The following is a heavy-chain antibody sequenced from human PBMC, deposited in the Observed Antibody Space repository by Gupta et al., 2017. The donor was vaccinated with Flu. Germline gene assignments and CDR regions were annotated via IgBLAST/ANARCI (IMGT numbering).Heavy chain of an antibody. CDR1: GFTFSSYG. J-gene: IGHJ5*02. CDR2: ISYDGSNK. V-gene: IGHV3-30*18. CDR3: AKDSGYSSSWYGGGNWFDP. Sequence: QVQLVESGGGVVQPGRSLRLSCAASGFTFSSYGMHWVRPAPGKGLEWGAVISYDGSNKYYAYPVKGRFTISRDNPKNTLYLQMNSLRAEDTAVYYCAKDSGYSSSWYGGGNWFDPWGQGTLVTVSS. D-gene: IGHD6-13*01.